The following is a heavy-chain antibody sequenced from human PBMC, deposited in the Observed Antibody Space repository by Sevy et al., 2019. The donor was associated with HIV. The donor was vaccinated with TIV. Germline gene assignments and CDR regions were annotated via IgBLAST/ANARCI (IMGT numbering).Heavy chain of an antibody. D-gene: IGHD3-22*01. CDR2: IYYSGST. CDR1: GGSISSYY. Sequence: SETLSLTCTVSGGSISSYYWSWIRQPPGKGLEWIGYIYYSGSTNYNPSLTSRVTISVATSKNQSALKLGSVTAADTAVYYCARHSSGYYYDYWGQGTLVTVSS. CDR3: ARHSSGYYYDY. J-gene: IGHJ4*02. V-gene: IGHV4-59*01.